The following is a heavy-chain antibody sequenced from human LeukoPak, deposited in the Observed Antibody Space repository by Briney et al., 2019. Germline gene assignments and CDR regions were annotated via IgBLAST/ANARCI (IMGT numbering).Heavy chain of an antibody. J-gene: IGHJ4*02. D-gene: IGHD5-18*01. CDR3: VKGQYGYAYDY. CDR2: IHPVDSDT. V-gene: IGHV5-51*01. CDR1: GYSFTNYW. Sequence: GESLKTSCKDSGYSFTNYWIAWVRQVPGKGLEWVGIIHPVDSDTRYSPSFQGQVTISADKSITTAYPRWSSLKASDTAMYYCVKGQYGYAYDYWGQGTLVTVAS.